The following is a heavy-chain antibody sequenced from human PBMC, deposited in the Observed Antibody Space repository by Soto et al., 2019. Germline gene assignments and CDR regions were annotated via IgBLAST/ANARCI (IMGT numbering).Heavy chain of an antibody. D-gene: IGHD6-19*01. CDR1: GFTVSSNY. V-gene: IGHV3-66*01. J-gene: IGHJ6*02. CDR2: IYDGGTT. CDR3: ARVSSIGWYPYYYGMDV. Sequence: PGGSLRLSCAASGFTVSSNYMSWVRQAPGKGLEWVSIIYDGGTTFYADSVKGRFTISRDNSKNTLYFQMNSLRAEDTAVYYCARVSSIGWYPYYYGMDVWGQGTTVTVSS.